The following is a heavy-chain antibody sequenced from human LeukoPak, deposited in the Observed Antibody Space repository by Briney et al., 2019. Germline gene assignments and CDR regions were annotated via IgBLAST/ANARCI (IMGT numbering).Heavy chain of an antibody. CDR2: IYDSGNT. CDR3: ARGRRRDRDGYKSPGSWFDS. J-gene: IGHJ5*01. CDR1: GGSTSSGGYF. V-gene: IGHV4-61*09. D-gene: IGHD5-24*01. Sequence: SQTLSLTCTVSGGSTSSGGYFWTWTRQPAGKGLDWFGHIYDSGNTNYNPSLWSRVTISVDTSKNEFSLKLSSVTAADTAVYFCARGRRRDRDGYKSPGSWFDSWGQGTLVTVSS.